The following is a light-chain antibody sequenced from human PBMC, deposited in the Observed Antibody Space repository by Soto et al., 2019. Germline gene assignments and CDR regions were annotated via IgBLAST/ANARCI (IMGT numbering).Light chain of an antibody. J-gene: IGLJ3*02. V-gene: IGLV7-43*01. CDR3: LLYYGGAQLV. Sequence: QTVVTQEPSLTVSPGGTVTLTCASSTGAVTSGYSPNWFQQKPGQAPRALIYNTSNKYSWTPARFSGSLLGGKAALTLSGVQPEDEAEYYCLLYYGGAQLVFGGGTKVTVL. CDR2: NTS. CDR1: TGAVTSGYS.